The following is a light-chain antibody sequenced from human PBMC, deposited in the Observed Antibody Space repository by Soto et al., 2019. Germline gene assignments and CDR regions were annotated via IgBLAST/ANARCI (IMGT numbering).Light chain of an antibody. V-gene: IGLV2-18*02. J-gene: IGLJ3*02. CDR3: SSFSRSNTWV. CDR1: SSDVGSYNR. Sequence: QSVLTQPPSVSGSPGQSVTISCTGTSSDVGSYNRVSWYQQPPGTAPKLIIYEVSNRPSGVPDRFFGSKSGNTASLTISGLQAEDEADYSCSSFSRSNTWVFGGATKLTVL. CDR2: EVS.